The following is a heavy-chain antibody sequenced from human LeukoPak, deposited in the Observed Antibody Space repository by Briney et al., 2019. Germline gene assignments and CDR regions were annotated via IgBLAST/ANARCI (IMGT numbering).Heavy chain of an antibody. CDR3: ARDSDGYVDY. CDR1: GGSISSGGYY. V-gene: IGHV4-30-2*01. D-gene: IGHD2-15*01. CDR2: IYHSGST. J-gene: IGHJ4*02. Sequence: SSETLSLTCTVSGGSISSGGYYWSWIRQPPGKGLEWIGYIYHSGSTYYNPSLKSRVTISVDRSKNQFSLKLSSVTAADTAVYYCARDSDGYVDYWGQGTLVTVSS.